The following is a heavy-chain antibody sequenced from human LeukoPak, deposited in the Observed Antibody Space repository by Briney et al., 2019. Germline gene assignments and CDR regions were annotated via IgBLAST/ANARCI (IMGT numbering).Heavy chain of an antibody. J-gene: IGHJ3*02. V-gene: IGHV3-53*01. D-gene: IGHD3-22*01. CDR3: ARGGRGSAAVVAPRSFDI. CDR1: GFTVSSIH. Sequence: GGSLRLSCAASGFTVSSIHMVWVRQAPGKGLEWVSVTYTGGNSYYADSVKGRFVISRDISKNTLYLQMNSLRAEDSALYYCARGGRGSAAVVAPRSFDIWGQGTMVTVSS. CDR2: TYTGGNS.